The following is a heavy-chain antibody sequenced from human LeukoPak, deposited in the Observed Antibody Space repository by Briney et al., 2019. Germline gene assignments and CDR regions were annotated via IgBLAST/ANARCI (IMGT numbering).Heavy chain of an antibody. V-gene: IGHV3-23*01. D-gene: IGHD6-19*01. CDR3: ARSLLGQWLVRWSFDY. CDR1: GFTFSSYA. Sequence: PGGSLRLSCAASGFTFSSYAMSWVRQAPGKGLEWVSAISGSGGSTYYADSVKGRFSISRDNSKNTLYLQMNSLRAEDTAVYYCARSLLGQWLVRWSFDYWGQGTLVTVSS. CDR2: ISGSGGST. J-gene: IGHJ4*02.